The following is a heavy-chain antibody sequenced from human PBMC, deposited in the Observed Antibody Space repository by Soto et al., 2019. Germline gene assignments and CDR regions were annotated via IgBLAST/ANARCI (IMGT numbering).Heavy chain of an antibody. CDR2: IWYDGSNK. D-gene: IGHD6-19*01. CDR3: ASLGIAVAGLNYYYGMDV. V-gene: IGHV3-33*01. CDR1: GFTFSSYG. Sequence: QVQLVESGGGVVQPGRSLRLSCAASGFTFSSYGMHWVRQAPGKGLEWVAVIWYDGSNKYYADSVKGRFTISRDNSKNTLYLQMNSLRAEDTAVYYCASLGIAVAGLNYYYGMDVWGQGTTVTVSS. J-gene: IGHJ6*02.